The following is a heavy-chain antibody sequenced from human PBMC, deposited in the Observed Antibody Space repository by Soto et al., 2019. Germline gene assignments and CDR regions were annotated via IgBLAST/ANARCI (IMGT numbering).Heavy chain of an antibody. CDR1: GGSISSGGYY. D-gene: IGHD1-26*01. Sequence: TLSLTCTVSGGSISSGGYYWSWIRQHPGKGLEWIGYIYYSGSTYYNPSLKSRVTISVDTSKNQFSLKLSSVTAADTAVYYCARDRYSGSLNWFDPWGQGTLVTVSS. V-gene: IGHV4-31*03. J-gene: IGHJ5*02. CDR3: ARDRYSGSLNWFDP. CDR2: IYYSGST.